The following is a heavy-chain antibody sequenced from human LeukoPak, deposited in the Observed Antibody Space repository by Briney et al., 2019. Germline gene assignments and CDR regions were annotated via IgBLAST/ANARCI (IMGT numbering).Heavy chain of an antibody. J-gene: IGHJ4*02. CDR1: GGTFSSYT. V-gene: IGHV1-69*02. CDR3: ASPRPAAAYYYFDY. CDR2: IIPILGIA. D-gene: IGHD6-13*01. Sequence: SVKVSCKASGGTFSSYTISWVRQAPGQGLEWMGRIIPILGIANYAQKFQGRVTFTADKSTSTAYMELSSLRSEDTAVYYCASPRPAAAYYYFDYWGQGTLVTVSS.